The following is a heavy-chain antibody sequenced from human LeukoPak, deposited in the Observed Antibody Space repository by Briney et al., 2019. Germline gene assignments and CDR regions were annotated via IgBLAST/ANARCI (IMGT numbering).Heavy chain of an antibody. CDR1: GYTFTSYG. J-gene: IGHJ3*02. Sequence: ASVKVSCKASGYTFTSYGISWVRQAPGQGLEWMGWISAYNGNTNYAQKLQGRVTMTTDTSTSTAYMELRSLRSDDTAVYYCARSLRTAMVYWAFDIWGQGTMVTVSS. CDR2: ISAYNGNT. CDR3: ARSLRTAMVYWAFDI. V-gene: IGHV1-18*01. D-gene: IGHD5-18*01.